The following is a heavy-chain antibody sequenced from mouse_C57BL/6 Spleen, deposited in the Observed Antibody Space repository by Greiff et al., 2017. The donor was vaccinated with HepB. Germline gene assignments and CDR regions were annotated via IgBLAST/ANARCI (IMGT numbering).Heavy chain of an antibody. J-gene: IGHJ4*01. CDR1: GFSLTSYG. CDR3: ARATMITTDGPYYAMDY. Sequence: QVQLKQSGPGLVQPSQSLSITCTVSGFSLTSYGVHWVRQSPGKGLEWLGVIWSGGSTDYNAAFISRLSISKDNSKSQVFVKMNSLHADDTAIYYCARATMITTDGPYYAMDYWGQGTSVTVSS. CDR2: IWSGGST. V-gene: IGHV2-2*01. D-gene: IGHD2-4*01.